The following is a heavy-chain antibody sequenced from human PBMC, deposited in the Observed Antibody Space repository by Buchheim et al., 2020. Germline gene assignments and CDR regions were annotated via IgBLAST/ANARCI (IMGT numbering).Heavy chain of an antibody. CDR2: IYYSGST. CDR3: ARITVAGTYGMDV. J-gene: IGHJ6*02. V-gene: IGHV4-59*08. Sequence: QVQLQESGPGLVKPSETLSLTCTVSGGSISSYYWSWIRQPPGKGLEWIGYIYYSGSTNYNPSLKSRVTISVDTSKNQFPLKLSSGTAADTAVYYCARITVAGTYGMDVWGQGTT. D-gene: IGHD6-19*01. CDR1: GGSISSYY.